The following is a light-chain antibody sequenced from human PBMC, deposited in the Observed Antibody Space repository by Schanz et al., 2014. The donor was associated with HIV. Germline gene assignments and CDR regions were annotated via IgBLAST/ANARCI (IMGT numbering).Light chain of an antibody. J-gene: IGLJ2*01. CDR2: DVS. V-gene: IGLV2-14*01. CDR3: CSYARRSTVL. CDR1: SSHVGGYNY. Sequence: QSALTQPASVSGSPGQSITISCTGTSSHVGGYNYVSWYQQHPGKAPKLMIYDVSNRPSGVSNRFSGSKSGNTASLTISGLQAEDEADYYCCSYARRSTVLFGGGTKLTVL.